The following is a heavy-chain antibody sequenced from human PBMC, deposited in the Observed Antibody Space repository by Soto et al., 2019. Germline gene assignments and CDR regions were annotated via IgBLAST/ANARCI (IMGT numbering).Heavy chain of an antibody. CDR1: GFNFSSFG. J-gene: IGHJ4*02. Sequence: QVQLVESGGGVVQPGSSLRLSCAASGFNFSSFGMHWVRQAPGKGLEWVALMSYDGSSKYYQDSLKGRFTISRDKSKNTLDLQMSSLRVEDTAVYYLAKDRGWSRADLEYLGQGTLVTVSS. CDR3: AKDRGWSRADLEY. D-gene: IGHD3-10*01. CDR2: MSYDGSSK. V-gene: IGHV3-30*18.